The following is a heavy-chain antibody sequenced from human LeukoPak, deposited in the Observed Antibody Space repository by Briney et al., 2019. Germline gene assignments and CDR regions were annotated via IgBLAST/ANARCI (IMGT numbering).Heavy chain of an antibody. CDR1: GFTFSSSA. V-gene: IGHV3-23*01. CDR3: AKSSNLVVPPEFDY. D-gene: IGHD2-2*01. J-gene: IGHJ4*02. Sequence: GGSLRLSCAASGFTFSSSAMSWVRQAPGKGRGWVSAISVSGGSTYYADSVKGRFTISRDNSKNTLYLQMNRLRAEDTAVYYCAKSSNLVVPPEFDYWGQGTLVTVSS. CDR2: ISVSGGST.